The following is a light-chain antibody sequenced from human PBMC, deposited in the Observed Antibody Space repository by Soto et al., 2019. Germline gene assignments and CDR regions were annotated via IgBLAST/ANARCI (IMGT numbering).Light chain of an antibody. CDR1: SSDVGGYNY. Sequence: LTQPALVSGSPGQSITISCTGTSSDVGGYNYVSWYQHPPGKAPKLMISEVSNRPSGVSNRFSGSKSGNTASLTISGLQAEDEADYYCSSYTSTSTRVFGTGTKVTVL. CDR3: SSYTSTSTRV. CDR2: EVS. V-gene: IGLV2-14*01. J-gene: IGLJ1*01.